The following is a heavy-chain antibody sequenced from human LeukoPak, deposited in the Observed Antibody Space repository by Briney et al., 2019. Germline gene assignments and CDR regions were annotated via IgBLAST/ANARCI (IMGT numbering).Heavy chain of an antibody. D-gene: IGHD1-26*01. V-gene: IGHV3-23*01. CDR3: AKDPQWEPYAFDI. Sequence: GGSLRLSCAASGFTFSTYTMNWVRQAPGWGLEWVSSISGSGGSTYYADSVKGRFTISRDNSKNTLYLQINSLRAEDTAVYFCAKDPQWEPYAFDIWGQGTMVTVSS. CDR1: GFTFSTYT. J-gene: IGHJ3*02. CDR2: ISGSGGST.